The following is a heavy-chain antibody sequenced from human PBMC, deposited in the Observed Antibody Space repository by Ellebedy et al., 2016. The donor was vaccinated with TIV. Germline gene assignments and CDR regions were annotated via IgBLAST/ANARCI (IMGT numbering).Heavy chain of an antibody. D-gene: IGHD4-17*01. V-gene: IGHV5-10-1*01. Sequence: PGGSLRLSCKGSGYSFISYWINWVRQMPGKGLEWPVRSDPINSQINYSPSFQGHVTISTDESITTAYMQWNSLKASDTALYYCARQGTTVNEAVWFDPWGQGTLVTVSS. CDR3: ARQGTTVNEAVWFDP. CDR2: SDPINSQI. J-gene: IGHJ5*02. CDR1: GYSFISYW.